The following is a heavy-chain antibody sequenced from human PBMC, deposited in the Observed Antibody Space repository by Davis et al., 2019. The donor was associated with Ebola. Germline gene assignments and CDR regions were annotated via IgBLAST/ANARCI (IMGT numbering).Heavy chain of an antibody. J-gene: IGHJ3*02. CDR1: GGTFSSYA. D-gene: IGHD6-13*01. V-gene: IGHV1-69*13. CDR2: IIPIFGTA. Sequence: SVKVSCKASGGTFSSYAISWVRQAPGQGLEWMGGIIPIFGTANYAQKFQGRVTITADESTSTAYMELSSLRSEDTAVYYCARDRVGQQLSDAFDIWGQGTMVTVSS. CDR3: ARDRVGQQLSDAFDI.